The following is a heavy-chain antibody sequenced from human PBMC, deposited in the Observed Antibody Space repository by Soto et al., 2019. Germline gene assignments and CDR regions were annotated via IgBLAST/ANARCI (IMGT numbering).Heavy chain of an antibody. CDR2: ITRYGTI. CDR3: ARLFAGATGNWYFDL. D-gene: IGHD1-1*01. CDR1: GGSFSGYY. Sequence: QVQLQQWGAGLLKPSETLSLTRAVYGGSFSGYYWSWVRQAPGKGLEWIGEITRYGTINYNPSLKSRVTMSLDTSKNQFSLRLNSVSDADAALYYCARLFAGATGNWYFDLWGRGTLVTVSS. V-gene: IGHV4-34*01. J-gene: IGHJ2*01.